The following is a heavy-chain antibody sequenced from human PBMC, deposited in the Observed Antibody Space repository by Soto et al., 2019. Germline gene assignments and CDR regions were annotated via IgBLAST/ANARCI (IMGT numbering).Heavy chain of an antibody. D-gene: IGHD6-19*01. V-gene: IGHV3-33*01. CDR1: GFTFSDYG. CDR3: SRAGSGWAFDY. J-gene: IGHJ4*02. Sequence: QVELVESGGGVVQPGRSLRLSCAASGFTFSDYGIHWVRQAPGKGLEWVAVIWYDGSNKYYADSVKGRFTISIDNSKNTLYRQMYSLRVEDTAVYYCSRAGSGWAFDYWGQGALVTVSS. CDR2: IWYDGSNK.